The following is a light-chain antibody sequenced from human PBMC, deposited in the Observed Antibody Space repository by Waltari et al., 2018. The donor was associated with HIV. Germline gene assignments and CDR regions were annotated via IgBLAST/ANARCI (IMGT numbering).Light chain of an antibody. Sequence: SSELTQPPSVSVSPGQTVRITCPGDALPTPSTSWYQQKPGQPPVLVMYKDTQRSSGTPERFSGSSSGTTVTLTITAVRAEDEAYYYCQSGDNKLTSVFFGGGTRLTVL. CDR2: KDT. J-gene: IGLJ2*01. CDR3: QSGDNKLTSVF. CDR1: ALPTPS. V-gene: IGLV3-25*03.